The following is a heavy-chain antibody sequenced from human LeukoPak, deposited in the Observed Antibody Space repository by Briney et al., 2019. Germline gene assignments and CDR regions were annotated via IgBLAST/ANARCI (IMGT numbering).Heavy chain of an antibody. CDR3: ARQTGAGLFILP. CDR2: INHSGST. Sequence: SETLSLTCGVYGESFSGYYWSWIRQPPGKGPEWIGEINHSGSTNYNPSLKSRVTISVDTSKNQFSLILTSVTAADTAVYYCARQTGAGLFILPGGQGTLVTVSS. CDR1: GESFSGYY. J-gene: IGHJ4*02. V-gene: IGHV4-34*01. D-gene: IGHD3-3*01.